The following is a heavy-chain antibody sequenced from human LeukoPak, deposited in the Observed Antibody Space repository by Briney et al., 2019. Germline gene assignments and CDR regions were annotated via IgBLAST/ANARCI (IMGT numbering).Heavy chain of an antibody. V-gene: IGHV3-20*04. Sequence: PGGSLRLSCAASGFTFDDYGMSWVRQVPGKGLEWVSGINWNGGSTGYADSVKGRFTISRDNAKNSLYLQMNSLRAEDTALYYCAREIAAGDYGLRYYYYYYMDVWGKGTTVTVSS. CDR3: AREIAAGDYGLRYYYYYYMDV. CDR1: GFTFDDYG. J-gene: IGHJ6*03. CDR2: INWNGGST. D-gene: IGHD4-17*01.